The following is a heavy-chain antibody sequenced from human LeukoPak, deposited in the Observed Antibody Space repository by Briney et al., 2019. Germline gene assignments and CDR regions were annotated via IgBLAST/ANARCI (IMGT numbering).Heavy chain of an antibody. CDR2: TYYRFQWFF. CDR1: GDSVSSNKAA. V-gene: IGHV6-1*01. Sequence: SQTLSLTCAISGDSVSSNKAAWNWIRQSPSRGLEWLGRTYYRFQWFFDYAVSVKSRITITPDTATTQFSLQLNSVTPEDTAVYYCARDPLVDPWGQGTLVTVSS. J-gene: IGHJ5*02. CDR3: ARDPLVDP.